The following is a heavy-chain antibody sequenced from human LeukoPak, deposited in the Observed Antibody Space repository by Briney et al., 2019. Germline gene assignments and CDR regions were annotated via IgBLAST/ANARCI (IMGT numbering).Heavy chain of an antibody. V-gene: IGHV1-24*01. CDR3: ATRGREGVVIRYYFDY. J-gene: IGHJ4*02. D-gene: IGHD3-3*01. CDR2: FDPEDGET. CDR1: GYTLTELS. Sequence: ASVKVSCKVSGYTLTELSMHWVRQAPGKGLEWMGGFDPEDGETIYAQKFLGRVTMTEDTSTDTAYMELSSLRSEDTAVYYCATRGREGVVIRYYFDYWGQGTLVTVSS.